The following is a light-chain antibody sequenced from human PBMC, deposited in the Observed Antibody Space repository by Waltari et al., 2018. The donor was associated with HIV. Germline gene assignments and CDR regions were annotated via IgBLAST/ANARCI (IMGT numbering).Light chain of an antibody. V-gene: IGKV3-11*01. CDR3: QQRNTWPLT. CDR1: QSVGIY. CDR2: DTS. Sequence: EIVLTQSPATFSLSPGETATLSCRASQSVGIYLAWYQQKPGQAPRLLIYDTSNRATGIPARFSGSGSGTDFTLTIGSLEPEDFAVYYCQQRNTWPLTFGGGTKVEIK. J-gene: IGKJ4*01.